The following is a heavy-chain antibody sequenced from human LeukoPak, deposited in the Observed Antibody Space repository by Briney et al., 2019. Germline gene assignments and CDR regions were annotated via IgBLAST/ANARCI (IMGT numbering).Heavy chain of an antibody. Sequence: PSETLSLTCAVSGGSISSGGYSWSWIRQPAGKGLEWIGRIYTSGSTNYNPSLKSRVTMSVDTSKNQFSLKLSSVTAADTAVYYCARDRGDYYGSGKHTRGYYYYGMDVWGQGTTVTVSS. CDR1: GGSISSGGYS. J-gene: IGHJ6*02. D-gene: IGHD3-10*01. CDR3: ARDRGDYYGSGKHTRGYYYYGMDV. CDR2: IYTSGST. V-gene: IGHV4-61*02.